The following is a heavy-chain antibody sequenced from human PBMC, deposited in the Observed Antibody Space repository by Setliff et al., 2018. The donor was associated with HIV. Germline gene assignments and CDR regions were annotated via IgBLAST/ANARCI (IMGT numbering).Heavy chain of an antibody. CDR1: RYTFTSYA. CDR2: INTNTGNP. CDR3: ARDFGRLGELYSDY. Sequence: GASVKVSCKASRYTFTSYAMNWVRQAPGQGLEWMGMINTNTGNPTYAQGFTGRFVFSLDTSVSTAYLQISSLKAEDTAVYHCARDFGRLGELYSDYWGQGTLVTVSS. D-gene: IGHD3-10*01. J-gene: IGHJ4*02. V-gene: IGHV7-4-1*02.